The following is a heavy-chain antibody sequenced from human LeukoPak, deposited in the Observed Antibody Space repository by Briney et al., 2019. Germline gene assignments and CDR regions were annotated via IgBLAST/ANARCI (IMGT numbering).Heavy chain of an antibody. Sequence: GSLRLSCAFSGLTFSSYAMTWVRQAPGKGLEWIGSIYYSGSTYYNPSLKSRVTISVDTSKNQFSLKLSSVTAADTAVYYCARRAIFGVVIIRGYFDYWGQGTLVTVSS. CDR3: ARRAIFGVVIIRGYFDY. CDR2: IYYSGST. V-gene: IGHV4-39*01. D-gene: IGHD3-3*01. CDR1: GLTFSSYA. J-gene: IGHJ4*02.